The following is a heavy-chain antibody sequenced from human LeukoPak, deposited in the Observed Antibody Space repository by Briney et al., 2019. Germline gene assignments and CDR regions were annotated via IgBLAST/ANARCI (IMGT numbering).Heavy chain of an antibody. V-gene: IGHV3-23*01. CDR3: ARAGLQSMGDY. J-gene: IGHJ4*02. CDR1: GFTFSSYG. D-gene: IGHD4-11*01. Sequence: PGGSLRLSCAASGFTFSSYGMSWVRQAPGKGLEWVSAISGTGGTTYYADSVKGRFTISRDNSKNTLYLQMNSLRAEDTAVYYCARAGLQSMGDYWGQGTLVTVSS. CDR2: ISGTGGTT.